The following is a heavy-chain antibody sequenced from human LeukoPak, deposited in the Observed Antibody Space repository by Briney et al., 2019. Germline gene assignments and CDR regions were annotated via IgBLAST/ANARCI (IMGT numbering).Heavy chain of an antibody. Sequence: SETLSLTCAVYGGSFSGYYWSWIRQPPGKGLEWIGEINHSGSTNYNPSLKSRVTISVDTSKNQFSLKLSSVTAADTAVYYCARVESSGYYYPPHFDYWGQGTLVTVSS. CDR1: GGSFSGYY. CDR2: INHSGST. J-gene: IGHJ4*02. CDR3: ARVESSGYYYPPHFDY. V-gene: IGHV4-34*01. D-gene: IGHD3-22*01.